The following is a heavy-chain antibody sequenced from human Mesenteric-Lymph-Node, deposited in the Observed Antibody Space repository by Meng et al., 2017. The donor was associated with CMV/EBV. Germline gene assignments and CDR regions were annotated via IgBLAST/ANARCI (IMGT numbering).Heavy chain of an antibody. CDR3: ARFGGVIIPPYLFDY. CDR1: GGSIRSGGYY. D-gene: IGHD3-16*01. CDR2: INHSGSA. Sequence: SETLSLTCTVSGGSIRSGGYYWSWIRQSPGKGLGWIGEINHSGSANYNPSLKSRVTISVDTSKNQFSLKLTSVTAADTAVYYCARFGGVIIPPYLFDYWGQGTLVTVSS. V-gene: IGHV4-34*01. J-gene: IGHJ4*02.